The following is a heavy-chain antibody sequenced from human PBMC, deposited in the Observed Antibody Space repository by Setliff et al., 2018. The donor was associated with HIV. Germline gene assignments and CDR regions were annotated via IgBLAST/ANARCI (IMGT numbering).Heavy chain of an antibody. D-gene: IGHD2-15*01. CDR1: GFIISSYW. CDR3: ARGPRSSGSCYFDY. J-gene: IGHJ4*02. CDR2: IKQDGSEK. V-gene: IGHV3-7*03. Sequence: GGSLRLSCAGSGFIISSYWMSWVRQAPGKGLEWVANIKQDGSEKYNVDSVKGRFTISRDNAKNSLYLQMNSLRAEDTAVYYCARGPRSSGSCYFDYWGQGTLVTVSS.